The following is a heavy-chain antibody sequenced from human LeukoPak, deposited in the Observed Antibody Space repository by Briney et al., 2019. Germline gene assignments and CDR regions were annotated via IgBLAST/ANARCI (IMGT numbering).Heavy chain of an antibody. V-gene: IGHV3-11*04. J-gene: IGHJ4*02. Sequence: GGSLRLSCAASGFIFSDYYMSWIRQAPGKGLEWVSYISSSGSTMYYTDSVKGRFTISRDNAKNSLYLQMNSLRAEDTSVYYCARDDRDGYSHFDYWGQGTLVTVSS. CDR3: ARDDRDGYSHFDY. CDR2: ISSSGSTM. CDR1: GFIFSDYY. D-gene: IGHD5-24*01.